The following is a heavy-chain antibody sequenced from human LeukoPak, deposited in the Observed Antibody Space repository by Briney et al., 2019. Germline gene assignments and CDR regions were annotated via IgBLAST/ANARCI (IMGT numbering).Heavy chain of an antibody. D-gene: IGHD3-22*01. CDR1: GGSISSGGYY. CDR3: ARSVIDQGYFDY. J-gene: IGHJ4*02. CDR2: IYYSGST. V-gene: IGHV4-31*03. Sequence: PSETLSLTCTVSGGSISSGGYYWSWIRQHPGKGLEWMGYIYYSGSTCYNPSLKSRVTISVDTSKNQFSLKLSSVTAADTAVYCCARSVIDQGYFDYWGQGTLVTVSS.